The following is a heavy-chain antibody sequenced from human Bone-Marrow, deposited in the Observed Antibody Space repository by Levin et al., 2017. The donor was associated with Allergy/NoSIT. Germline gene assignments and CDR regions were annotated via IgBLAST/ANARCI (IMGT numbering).Heavy chain of an antibody. CDR3: ARVEGSGSLYLYYFDY. D-gene: IGHD3-10*01. CDR1: GGSISSGGYY. J-gene: IGHJ4*02. CDR2: IYYSGST. Sequence: PSETLSLTCTVSGGSISSGGYYWSWIRQHPGKGLEWIGYIYYSGSTYYNPSLKSRVTISVDTSKNQFSLKLSSVTAADTAVYYCARVEGSGSLYLYYFDYWGQGTLVTVSS. V-gene: IGHV4-31*03.